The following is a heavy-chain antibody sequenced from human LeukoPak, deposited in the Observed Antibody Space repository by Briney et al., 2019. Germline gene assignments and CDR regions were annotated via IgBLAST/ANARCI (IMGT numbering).Heavy chain of an antibody. V-gene: IGHV3-74*01. CDR3: ARDPVHSSSWGLYYYYGMDV. J-gene: IGHJ6*02. CDR2: INSDGSST. D-gene: IGHD6-13*01. CDR1: GFTFSSYW. Sequence: WGSLRLSCAASGFTFSSYWMHWVRQAPGKGLVWVSRINSDGSSTSYADSVKGRFTISRDNAKNTLYLQMNSLRAEDTAVYYCARDPVHSSSWGLYYYYGMDVWGQGTTVTVSS.